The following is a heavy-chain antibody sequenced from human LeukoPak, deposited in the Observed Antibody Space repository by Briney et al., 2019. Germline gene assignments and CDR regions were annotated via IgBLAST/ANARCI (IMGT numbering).Heavy chain of an antibody. CDR1: GFTFSSYW. Sequence: GGSLRLSCAASGFTFSSYWMSLVRQAPGKGLEWVANIKQDGSEKYYVDSVKGRFTISRDNAKNSLYLQMNSLRAEDTAVYYCAREGRWLHPTRDYWGQGTLVTVSS. V-gene: IGHV3-7*01. J-gene: IGHJ4*02. D-gene: IGHD5-24*01. CDR2: IKQDGSEK. CDR3: AREGRWLHPTRDY.